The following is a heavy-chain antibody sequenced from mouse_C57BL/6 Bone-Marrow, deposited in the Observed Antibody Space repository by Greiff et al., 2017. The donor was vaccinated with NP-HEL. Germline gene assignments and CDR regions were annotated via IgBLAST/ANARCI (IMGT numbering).Heavy chain of an antibody. CDR2: INPNNGGT. CDR1: GYTFTDYN. Sequence: VQLQQSGPELVKPGASVKIPCKASGYTFTDYNMDWVKQSHGKSLEWIGDINPNNGGTIYNQKFKGKATLTVDKSSSTAYMELRSLTSEDTAVYYGARGHSSVFDYWGQGTTLTVSS. D-gene: IGHD3-1*01. V-gene: IGHV1-18*01. CDR3: ARGHSSVFDY. J-gene: IGHJ2*01.